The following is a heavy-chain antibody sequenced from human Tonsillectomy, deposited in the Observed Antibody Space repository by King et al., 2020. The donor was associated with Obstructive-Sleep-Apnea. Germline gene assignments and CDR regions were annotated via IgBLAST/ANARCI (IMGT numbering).Heavy chain of an antibody. Sequence: VQLVESGGGLVQPGGSLRLSCAASGFTFSSYSMNWVRQAPGKGLEGVSYISSRSSTIYYADSVKGRFTITRDNVKNSLDLQMNSLRAEDTAVYYCARDPYYYDSSGPTEGYWGQGTLVTVSS. CDR3: ARDPYYYDSSGPTEGY. D-gene: IGHD3-22*01. V-gene: IGHV3-48*04. J-gene: IGHJ4*02. CDR2: ISSRSSTI. CDR1: GFTFSSYS.